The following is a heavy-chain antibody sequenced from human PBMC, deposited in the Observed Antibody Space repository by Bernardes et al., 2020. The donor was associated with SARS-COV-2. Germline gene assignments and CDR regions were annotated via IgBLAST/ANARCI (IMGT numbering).Heavy chain of an antibody. CDR1: GFTFSSYA. CDR2: IVSDGSTT. D-gene: IGHD3-16*02. V-gene: IGHV3-64D*06. CDR3: VKDQLITFGGVSVPDAFDI. Sequence: GGSLRLSCSASGFTFSSYAMHWVRQAPGKGLEYVSAIVSDGSTTYYADSVKGRFTISRDNSKNTLHLQMSSLRVDDTAVYYCVKDQLITFGGVSVPDAFDIWGQGTVVTVSS. J-gene: IGHJ3*02.